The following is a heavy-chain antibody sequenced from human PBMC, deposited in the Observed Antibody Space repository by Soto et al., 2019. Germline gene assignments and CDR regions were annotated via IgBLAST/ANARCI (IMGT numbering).Heavy chain of an antibody. CDR3: ARLGWELLSGRRYFDY. J-gene: IGHJ4*02. V-gene: IGHV1-18*04. CDR2: ISPYTGKT. D-gene: IGHD1-26*01. CDR1: GYTFSDFA. Sequence: QVLLVQSGSEVKKPGSSMKVSCQTSGYTFSDFALTWVRQVPDKGLEWLGWISPYTGKTNYAQRVHDRVALTTDTSTRTAYLELRSLTSDDTAVYYCARLGWELLSGRRYFDYWGRGTLVTVSS.